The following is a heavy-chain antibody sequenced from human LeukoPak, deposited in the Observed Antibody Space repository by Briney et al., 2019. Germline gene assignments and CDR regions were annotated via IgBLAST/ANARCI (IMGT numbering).Heavy chain of an antibody. Sequence: GASVKVSCKASGGTFSSYAISWVRQAPGQGLEWMGGIIPIFGTANYAQKFQGRVTITTDESTSTAYMELSSLRSEDTAVYYCARRGYYNSSGYYSNWGQGTLVTVSS. J-gene: IGHJ4*02. CDR1: GGTFSSYA. CDR2: IIPIFGTA. CDR3: ARRGYYNSSGYYSN. V-gene: IGHV1-69*05. D-gene: IGHD3-22*01.